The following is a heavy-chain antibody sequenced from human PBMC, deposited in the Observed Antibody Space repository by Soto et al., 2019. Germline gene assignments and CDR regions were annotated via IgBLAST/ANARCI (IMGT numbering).Heavy chain of an antibody. CDR2: LSYDGSNK. Sequence: QVQLVESGGGVVQPGRSLRLSCAASGFTFSTYAMHWVRQAPGKGLEWVAVLSYDGSNKYYADSVKGRFTISRDNSKTTLYRQMNSLRAEDKAVYYCARVVPAAMYYYYGMGVWGQGTTVTVSS. CDR1: GFTFSTYA. J-gene: IGHJ6*02. V-gene: IGHV3-30*03. D-gene: IGHD2-2*01. CDR3: ARVVPAAMYYYYGMGV.